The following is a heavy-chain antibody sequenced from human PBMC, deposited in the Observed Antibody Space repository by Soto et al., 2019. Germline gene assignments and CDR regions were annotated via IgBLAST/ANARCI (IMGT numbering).Heavy chain of an antibody. Sequence: QVQLQESGPGLVKPSGTLSLTCAVSSGSISSSNWWSWVRQPPGKGLEWIGEIYHSGSTNYNPSLKSRVTMSVDKSKNQFSLKLSSVTAADTAVYYCARLSYCSSTSCYPTDYWGQGTLVTVSS. V-gene: IGHV4-4*02. CDR2: IYHSGST. J-gene: IGHJ4*02. D-gene: IGHD2-2*01. CDR1: SGSISSSNW. CDR3: ARLSYCSSTSCYPTDY.